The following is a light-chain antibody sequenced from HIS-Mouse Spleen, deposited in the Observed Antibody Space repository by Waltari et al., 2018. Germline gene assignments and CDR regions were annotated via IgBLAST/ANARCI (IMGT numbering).Light chain of an antibody. CDR1: ALPKNY. CDR3: YSTDSSGNHRV. CDR2: EDS. V-gene: IGLV3-10*01. J-gene: IGLJ2*01. Sequence: SYELTQPPSVSVSPGQTARITCSGDALPKNYAYWYQQKSGQAPVLVNYEDSKRPSGIPERFSGSSSGTMATLTISGAQVEDEADYYCYSTDSSGNHRVFGGGTKLTVL.